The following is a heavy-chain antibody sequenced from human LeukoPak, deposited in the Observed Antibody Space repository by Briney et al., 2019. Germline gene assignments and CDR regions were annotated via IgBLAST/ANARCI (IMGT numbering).Heavy chain of an antibody. D-gene: IGHD5-12*01. V-gene: IGHV3-21*04. J-gene: IGHJ4*02. Sequence: GGSLRLSCAASGFAFSSYGMNWVRQAPGKGLEWVSSITSGTDYIYIADSVKGRFTISRDNAKNSLYLQMNSLRVEDTAVYYCASDPRSGYDPYLDSWGPGTLVTVSS. CDR2: ITSGTDYI. CDR3: ASDPRSGYDPYLDS. CDR1: GFAFSSYG.